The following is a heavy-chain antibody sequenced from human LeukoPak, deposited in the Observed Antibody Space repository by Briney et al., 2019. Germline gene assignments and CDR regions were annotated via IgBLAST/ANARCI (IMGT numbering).Heavy chain of an antibody. CDR2: ISGSGGST. V-gene: IGHV3-23*01. D-gene: IGHD3-22*01. Sequence: GGSLRLSCAASGFTFSSYAMSWVRQAPGKGLEWVSAISGSGGSTYYADSVKGRFTISRDNSKNTLYLQMNSLRAEDTAVYYCASRPPYYYDSSGYYYVYWGQGTLVTVFS. CDR3: ASRPPYYYDSSGYYYVY. J-gene: IGHJ4*02. CDR1: GFTFSSYA.